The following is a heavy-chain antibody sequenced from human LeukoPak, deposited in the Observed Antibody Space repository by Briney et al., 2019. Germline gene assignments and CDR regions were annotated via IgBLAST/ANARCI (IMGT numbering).Heavy chain of an antibody. CDR1: GYTFTSYA. CDR2: INTITGIP. V-gene: IGHV7-4-1*02. Sequence: GASVKVSCKASGYTFTSYAINWVRQAPGQGLEWMGWINTITGIPTYAQGFTGRFVFSLDTSVSTAYLQISSLKAEDTAVYYCARTGNYIDYWGQGSLVTVSS. CDR3: ARTGNYIDY. D-gene: IGHD6-13*01. J-gene: IGHJ4*02.